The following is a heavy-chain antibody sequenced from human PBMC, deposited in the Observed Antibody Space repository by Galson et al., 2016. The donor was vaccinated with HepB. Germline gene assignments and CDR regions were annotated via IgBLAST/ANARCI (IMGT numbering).Heavy chain of an antibody. CDR2: LNHDGRST. CDR1: GFTFSTYY. V-gene: IGHV3-74*01. J-gene: IGHJ6*02. CDR3: ARENYGVDV. Sequence: SLRLSCAASGFTFSTYYMHWVRQAPGKGLVWVSRLNHDGRSTDYADSVKGRFTISRDNAKNTLYLQMSSLRAEDTAVYYCARENYGVDVWGQGTTVTVSS.